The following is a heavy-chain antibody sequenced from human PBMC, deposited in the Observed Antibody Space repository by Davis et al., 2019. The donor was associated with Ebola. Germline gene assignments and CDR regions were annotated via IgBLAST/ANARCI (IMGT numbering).Heavy chain of an antibody. CDR3: ARVRYCSSTSCFYYYYYGMDV. D-gene: IGHD2-2*01. J-gene: IGHJ6*02. CDR1: GYTFTSYG. Sequence: SVKVSCKASGYTFTSYGISWVRQAPGQGLEWMGWISAYNGNTNYAQKLQGRVTMTTDTSTSTAYMELRSLGSDDTAVYYCARVRYCSSTSCFYYYYYGMDVWGQGTTVTVSS. CDR2: ISAYNGNT. V-gene: IGHV1-18*01.